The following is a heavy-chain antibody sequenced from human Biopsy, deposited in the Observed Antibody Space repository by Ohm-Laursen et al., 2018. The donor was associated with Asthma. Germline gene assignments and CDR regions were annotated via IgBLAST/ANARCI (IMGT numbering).Heavy chain of an antibody. D-gene: IGHD1-26*01. CDR1: GFAFDDYA. CDR3: AKGEWELLEANFDY. Sequence: SLRLSCAASGFAFDDYAMHWVRQAPGKGLEWVSGISWNSGSIGYADSVKGRFTISRDNAKNSLYLQMNSLRAEDTALYYCAKGEWELLEANFDYWGQGTLVTVSS. J-gene: IGHJ4*02. CDR2: ISWNSGSI. V-gene: IGHV3-9*01.